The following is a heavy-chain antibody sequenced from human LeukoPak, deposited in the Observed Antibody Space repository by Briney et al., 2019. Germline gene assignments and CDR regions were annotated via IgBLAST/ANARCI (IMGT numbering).Heavy chain of an antibody. Sequence: GGSLRLSCEVSEFSVTTNYMSWVRQAPGKGLEWVSVMYSDGRTFYGDSVKGRFTISRDDSKNAVYLQMNSLRVEDTAVYFCAREPGDCSDANCQTRYYFHGVDVWGPGTTVTVSS. CDR3: AREPGDCSDANCQTRYYFHGVDV. CDR2: MYSDGRT. J-gene: IGHJ6*02. V-gene: IGHV3-66*01. D-gene: IGHD2-15*01. CDR1: EFSVTTNY.